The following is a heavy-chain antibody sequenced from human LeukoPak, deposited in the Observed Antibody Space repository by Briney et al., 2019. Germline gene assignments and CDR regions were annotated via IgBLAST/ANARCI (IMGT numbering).Heavy chain of an antibody. D-gene: IGHD4-17*01. Sequence: SESLSLTCTVSGGSITSGGYYWNCIRQSPGKGLEWIVFLSYSGRTNYDPSLKSLLSMSVDTSKNQFSHRLNSVTAADTAVYYCARKNDYGASYYIDIWGKGTAVTVSS. V-gene: IGHV4-31*01. CDR3: ARKNDYGASYYIDI. CDR1: GGSITSGGYY. J-gene: IGHJ6*03. CDR2: LSYSGRT.